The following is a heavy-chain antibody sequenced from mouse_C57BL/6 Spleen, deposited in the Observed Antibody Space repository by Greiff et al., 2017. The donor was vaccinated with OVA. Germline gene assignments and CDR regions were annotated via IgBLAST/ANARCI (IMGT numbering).Heavy chain of an antibody. CDR3: ASKTGAHVDY. Sequence: QVQLKESGAELVKPGASVKLSCKASGYTFTSYWMQWVKQRPGQGLEWIGEIDPSDSYTNYNQKFKGKATLTVDPSSSTAYMQLSSLTSEDSAVYDCASKTGAHVDYWGQGTTLTVAS. CDR2: IDPSDSYT. D-gene: IGHD4-1*01. J-gene: IGHJ2*01. CDR1: GYTFTSYW. V-gene: IGHV1-50*01.